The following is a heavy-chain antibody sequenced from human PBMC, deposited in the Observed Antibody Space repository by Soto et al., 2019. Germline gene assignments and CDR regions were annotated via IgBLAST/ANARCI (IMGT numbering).Heavy chain of an antibody. Sequence: ASVKVSCKASGGTFSSYAISWVRQAPGQGLEWMGGIIPIFGTANYAQKFQGRVTITADESTSTAYMELSSLRSEDTAVYYCARVVVDASYYYYGMDVWGQGTTVTVA. D-gene: IGHD2-15*01. J-gene: IGHJ6*02. CDR1: GGTFSSYA. CDR3: ARVVVDASYYYYGMDV. V-gene: IGHV1-69*13. CDR2: IIPIFGTA.